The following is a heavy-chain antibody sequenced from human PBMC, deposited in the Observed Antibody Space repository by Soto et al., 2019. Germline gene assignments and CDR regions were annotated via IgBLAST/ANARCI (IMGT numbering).Heavy chain of an antibody. J-gene: IGHJ5*02. D-gene: IGHD6-19*01. CDR3: ARDIAFDGRGRWFDP. V-gene: IGHV1-69*06. Sequence: QVQLVQSGAEVRKPGSSVKVSCKASGGTFSRHAISWVRQAPGQGLEWMGGIIPIFGTANHAQKFQGRVSMISDMSTSTGDMDLSSLRSDDTAVYYCARDIAFDGRGRWFDPWGQGRLVTVSS. CDR2: IIPIFGTA. CDR1: GGTFSRHA.